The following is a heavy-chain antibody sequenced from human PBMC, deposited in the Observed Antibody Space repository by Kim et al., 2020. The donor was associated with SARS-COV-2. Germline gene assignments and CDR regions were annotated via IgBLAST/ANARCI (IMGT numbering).Heavy chain of an antibody. Sequence: SETLSLTCTVSGGSVSSGSYYWSWIRQPPGKGLEWIGYIYYSGSTNYNPSLKSRVTISVDTSKNQFSLKLSSVTAADTAVYYCARDAHSFGMFWFDPWGQGTLVTVSS. CDR3: ARDAHSFGMFWFDP. CDR2: IYYSGST. V-gene: IGHV4-61*01. J-gene: IGHJ5*02. D-gene: IGHD3-10*01. CDR1: GGSVSSGSYY.